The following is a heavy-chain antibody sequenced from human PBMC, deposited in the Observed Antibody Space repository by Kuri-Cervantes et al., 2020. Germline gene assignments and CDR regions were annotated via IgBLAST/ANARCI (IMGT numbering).Heavy chain of an antibody. D-gene: IGHD3-10*01. J-gene: IGHJ6*02. V-gene: IGHV3-23*01. CDR1: GFTFSSYA. CDR3: ARDEIAGSPYYGMDV. Sequence: GESLKISCAASGFTFSSYAMSWVRQAPGKGLEWVSAISGSGGSTYYADSVKGRFTISRDNAKNSLYLQMNSLRDEDTAVYYCARDEIAGSPYYGMDVWGQGTMVTVSS. CDR2: ISGSGGST.